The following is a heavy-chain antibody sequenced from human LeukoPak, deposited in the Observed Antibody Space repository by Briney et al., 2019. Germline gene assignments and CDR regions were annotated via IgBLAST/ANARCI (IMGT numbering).Heavy chain of an antibody. CDR1: GGSISSSSYY. CDR2: IYYSGST. J-gene: IGHJ4*02. CDR3: ARTTVDGRGSYPTKYYFDY. Sequence: PSETLSLTCTVSGGSISSSSYYWGWIRQPPGKGLEWIGSIYYSGSTYYNPSLKSRVTISVDTSKNQFSLKLSSVTAADTAVYYCARTTVDGRGSYPTKYYFDYWGQGTLVTVSS. D-gene: IGHD6-19*01. V-gene: IGHV4-39*07.